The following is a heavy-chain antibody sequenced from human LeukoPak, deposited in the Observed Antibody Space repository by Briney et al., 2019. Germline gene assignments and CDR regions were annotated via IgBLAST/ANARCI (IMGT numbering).Heavy chain of an antibody. J-gene: IGHJ6*03. Sequence: GGSPRLSCAASGFIFSDYYMSWIRQVPGKGLEWVANIKQDGSEKYYVDSVKGRFTISRDNAKNSLYLQMNSLRAEDTAVYYCARDRQGPFPDYMDVWGKGTTVTVSS. CDR1: GFIFSDYY. V-gene: IGHV3-7*01. CDR3: ARDRQGPFPDYMDV. CDR2: IKQDGSEK.